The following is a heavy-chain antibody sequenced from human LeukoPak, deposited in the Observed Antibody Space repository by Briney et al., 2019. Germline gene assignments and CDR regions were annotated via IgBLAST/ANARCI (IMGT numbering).Heavy chain of an antibody. Sequence: PSETLSLTCAVYGGSFSGYYWSWIRQPPGKGLEWIGEINHSGSTNYNPSPKSRVTISVDTSKNQFSLKLSSVTAADTAVYYCARRKGVDIVATIQTAPFDYWGQGTLVTVSS. J-gene: IGHJ4*02. CDR1: GGSFSGYY. D-gene: IGHD5-12*01. V-gene: IGHV4-34*01. CDR2: INHSGST. CDR3: ARRKGVDIVATIQTAPFDY.